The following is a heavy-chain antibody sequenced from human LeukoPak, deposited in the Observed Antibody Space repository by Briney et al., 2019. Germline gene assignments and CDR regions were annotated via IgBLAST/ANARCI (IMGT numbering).Heavy chain of an antibody. CDR3: ARHWGRGWLVNYFDY. V-gene: IGHV4-34*01. CDR1: GGSFSGYY. CDR2: IYYSGST. J-gene: IGHJ4*02. Sequence: SETLSLTCAVYGGSFSGYYWSWIRQPPGKGLEWIGSIYYSGSTYYNPSLKSRVTISVDTSKNQFSLKLSSVTAADTAVYYCARHWGRGWLVNYFDYWGQGTLVTVSS. D-gene: IGHD6-19*01.